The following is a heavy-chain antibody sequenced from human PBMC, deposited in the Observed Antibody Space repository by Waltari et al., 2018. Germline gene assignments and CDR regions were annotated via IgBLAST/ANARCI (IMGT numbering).Heavy chain of an antibody. D-gene: IGHD3-16*01. J-gene: IGHJ4*02. CDR1: GDSIDRSGYY. Sequence: QLQLQESGPGLVKPSETLSLTCIVSGDSIDRSGYYWGWIRHPPGKGLGWIGSIYYSGRPFSVPPLKSRVPISVDTSKNHFSLKLSSVTAADTAVYYCARPNSSTLGGGFDYWGQGTLVTVSS. CDR2: IYYSGRP. CDR3: ARPNSSTLGGGFDY. V-gene: IGHV4-39*02.